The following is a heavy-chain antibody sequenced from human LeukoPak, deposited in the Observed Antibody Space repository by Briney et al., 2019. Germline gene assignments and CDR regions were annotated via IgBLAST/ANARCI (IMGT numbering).Heavy chain of an antibody. CDR2: ISGSGAST. V-gene: IGHV3-23*01. CDR3: AKSRSSSSTSCYNY. CDR1: GFTSVNYA. Sequence: GGSLRLSCAATGFTSVNYAMSWVRQAPGKGLEWVSAISGSGASTYYADSVKDRFTLSRDDSKNTLYLQMNSLRAEDTAVYYCAKSRSSSSTSCYNYWGQGTLVTVSS. D-gene: IGHD2-2*02. J-gene: IGHJ4*02.